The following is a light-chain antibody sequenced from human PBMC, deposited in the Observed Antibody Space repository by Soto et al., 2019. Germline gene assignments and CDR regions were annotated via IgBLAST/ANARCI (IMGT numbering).Light chain of an antibody. V-gene: IGKV1-9*01. CDR1: QDIASY. J-gene: IGKJ2*01. Sequence: IQLTQSPSSLSASIGDRVTITCRASQDIASYLAWYQQKPGNAPKLLIYAASTLHSGVPSRFSGSGSGTDFTLTVSSLQPEDFVTYYCPQLNVNLLFGQATKLEIK. CDR2: AAS. CDR3: PQLNVNLL.